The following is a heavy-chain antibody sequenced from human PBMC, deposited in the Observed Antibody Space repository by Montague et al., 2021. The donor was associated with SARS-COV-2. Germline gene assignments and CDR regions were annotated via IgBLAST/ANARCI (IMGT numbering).Heavy chain of an antibody. Sequence: SETLSLTCSVSGASVSTFYWNWIRQPPGKGLEWVGYVDSTGSTTYNPSLNSRVTISLDTSSNQFSLRLGSVTAADTAIYYCAGTRGYCYIFHPLDFWSRGTLVTVSS. CDR3: AGTRGYCYIFHPLDF. D-gene: IGHD2-2*03. V-gene: IGHV4-4*08. J-gene: IGHJ4*03. CDR2: VDSTGST. CDR1: GASVSTFY.